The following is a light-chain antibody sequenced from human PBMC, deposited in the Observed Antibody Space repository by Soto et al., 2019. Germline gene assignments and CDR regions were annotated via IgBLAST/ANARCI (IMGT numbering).Light chain of an antibody. CDR3: SSYTSSSTLYV. CDR1: SSNIGATYD. J-gene: IGLJ1*01. V-gene: IGLV1-40*01. CDR2: GNS. Sequence: QSVLTQPPSVSGAPGQRVTISCTGSSSNIGATYDVQWYQQLPGTAPKLLIYGNSNRPSGVPDRFSGSKSGTTASLTISGLQAEDEADYYCSSYTSSSTLYVFGTGTKVTVL.